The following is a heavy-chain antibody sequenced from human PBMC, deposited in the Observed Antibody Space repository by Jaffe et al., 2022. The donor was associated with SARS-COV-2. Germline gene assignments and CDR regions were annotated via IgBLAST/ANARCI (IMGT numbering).Heavy chain of an antibody. V-gene: IGHV3-48*02. CDR2: ISHSSSAI. J-gene: IGHJ4*02. D-gene: IGHD7-27*01. CDR3: ARVTWGFDY. CDR1: GFTFSTYD. Sequence: EVQLVESGGGLIQPGGSLRLSCAASGFTFSTYDMSWVRQAPGKGLEWISFISHSSSAIYYAGSVKGRFTISRDNAKNSLYLQMNTLRDDDMAVYYCARVTWGFDYWGQGTLVTVSS.